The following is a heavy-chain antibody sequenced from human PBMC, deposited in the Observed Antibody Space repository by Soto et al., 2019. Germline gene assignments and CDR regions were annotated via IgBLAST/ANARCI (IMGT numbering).Heavy chain of an antibody. CDR2: IYYSGNT. V-gene: IGHV4-30-4*01. CDR3: ARDFTRYSSQPHPLEY. D-gene: IGHD6-13*01. J-gene: IGHJ4*02. CDR1: GDSISSGDYY. Sequence: SETLSLTCTVSGDSISSGDYYWSWIRQPPGKGLEWIGCIYYSGNTYYNPSLKSRFSISVDTSKNQFSLKLSSVTAADTAVYYCARDFTRYSSQPHPLEYWGLGTPVTVSS.